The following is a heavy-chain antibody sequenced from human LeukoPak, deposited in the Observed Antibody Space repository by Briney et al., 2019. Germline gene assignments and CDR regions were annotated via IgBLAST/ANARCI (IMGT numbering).Heavy chain of an antibody. CDR3: ATNSSSPTWRD. Sequence: ASVKVSCKASGYTFTSHGISWVRQAPGQGLEWMGWISTYNGNTNYAQKLQGRVSMTTDTSTSTAYMDLRSLRSDDTAVYYCATNSSSPTWRDWGQGTLVTVSS. CDR2: ISTYNGNT. J-gene: IGHJ4*02. V-gene: IGHV1-18*01. D-gene: IGHD2/OR15-2a*01. CDR1: GYTFTSHG.